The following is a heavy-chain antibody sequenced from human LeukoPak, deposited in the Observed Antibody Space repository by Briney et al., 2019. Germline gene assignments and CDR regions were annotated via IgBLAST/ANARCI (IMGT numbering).Heavy chain of an antibody. J-gene: IGHJ4*02. D-gene: IGHD6-19*01. V-gene: IGHV6-1*01. Sequence: SQTLSLTCAISGDSVSRNNGAWNWIRQSPSRGLEWLGRTYYRSKWYNDYAESMKGRITISPDTSKNQFSLQLNSVTPEDTAVYYCARDAGTSGWYTFDYWGQGTLVTVSS. CDR2: TYYRSKWYN. CDR1: GDSVSRNNGA. CDR3: ARDAGTSGWYTFDY.